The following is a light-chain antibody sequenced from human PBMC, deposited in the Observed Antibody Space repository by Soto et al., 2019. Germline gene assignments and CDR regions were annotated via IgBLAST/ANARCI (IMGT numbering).Light chain of an antibody. CDR3: SSYTSTTTPHVV. J-gene: IGLJ2*01. Sequence: QPVLTQPASVSGSPGQSITISCTGTGSDVGGYNYVSWYQQHPDKAPKLMIYEVSNRPSGVSNRFSGSKSGNTASLTISGLQAEDEADYYCSSYTSTTTPHVVFGGGTKVTVL. CDR1: GSDVGGYNY. CDR2: EVS. V-gene: IGLV2-14*01.